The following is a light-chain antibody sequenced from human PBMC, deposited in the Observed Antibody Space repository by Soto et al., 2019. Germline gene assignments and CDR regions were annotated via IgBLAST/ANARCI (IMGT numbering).Light chain of an antibody. CDR3: MQGTYWPPYT. CDR2: KVS. Sequence: DVLMTQSPLSLPVTLGQPASISCKSSQSLVHSDGNTYLNWFHQRPGQSPRRLIYKVSSRDSGVPDRFSGGGSVTDFTLKISMVEAEDVGVYYCMQGTYWPPYTFGQGTKLEIK. J-gene: IGKJ2*01. V-gene: IGKV2-30*02. CDR1: QSLVHSDGNTY.